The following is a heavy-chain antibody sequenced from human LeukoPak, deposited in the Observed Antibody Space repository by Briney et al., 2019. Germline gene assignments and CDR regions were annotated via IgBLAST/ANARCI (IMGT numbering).Heavy chain of an antibody. CDR1: GFTFSSYG. J-gene: IGHJ4*02. CDR3: AKGGTLLWFGEYYYFDY. D-gene: IGHD3-10*01. Sequence: GGSLRLSCAASGFTFSSYGMSWVRQAPGKGLEWVSAISGSGGSTYYADSVKGRFTISRDNSKNTLYLQMNGLRAEDTAVYYCAKGGTLLWFGEYYYFDYWGQGTLVTVSS. V-gene: IGHV3-23*01. CDR2: ISGSGGST.